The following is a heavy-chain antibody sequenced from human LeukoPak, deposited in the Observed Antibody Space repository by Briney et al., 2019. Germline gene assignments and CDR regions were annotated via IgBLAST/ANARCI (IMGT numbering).Heavy chain of an antibody. Sequence: SETLSLTCAVYGGSFSGYYWSWIRQPPGKGLEWIGEINRSGSTNYNPSLKSRVTISVDTSKNQFSLKLSSVTAADTAVYYCARGPGNYDSSGYLVYYFDYWGQETLVTVSS. V-gene: IGHV4-34*01. CDR3: ARGPGNYDSSGYLVYYFDY. D-gene: IGHD3-22*01. J-gene: IGHJ4*02. CDR1: GGSFSGYY. CDR2: INRSGST.